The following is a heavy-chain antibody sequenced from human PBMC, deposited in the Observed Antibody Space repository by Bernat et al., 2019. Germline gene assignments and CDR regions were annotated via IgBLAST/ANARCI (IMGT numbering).Heavy chain of an antibody. CDR2: INHSGST. V-gene: IGHV4-34*01. CDR3: AGGMSSGGKYYYYYYYMDV. Sequence: QVQLQQWGAGLLKPSETLSLTCAVYGGSFSGYYWSWIRQPPGKGLEWIGEINHSGSTNYNPSLKSRVTISVDTSKNQFSLKLSAVTAADTAVYYCAGGMSSGGKYYYYYYYMDVWGKGTTVTVSS. J-gene: IGHJ6*03. CDR1: GGSFSGYY. D-gene: IGHD2-15*01.